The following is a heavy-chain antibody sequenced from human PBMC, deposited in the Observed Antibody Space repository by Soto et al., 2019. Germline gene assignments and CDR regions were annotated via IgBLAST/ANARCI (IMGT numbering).Heavy chain of an antibody. V-gene: IGHV5-51*01. CDR1: GYSFTSYW. CDR2: IYPGDSDT. Sequence: GESLKISCKASGYSFTSYWIGWVRQMPGKGLEWMGIIYPGDSDTIYSPSFQGQVAISADKSISTAYLQWNSLKASDTAMYYCARPPYSASYYYFDQWGQGTPVTVSS. D-gene: IGHD1-26*01. CDR3: ARPPYSASYYYFDQ. J-gene: IGHJ4*02.